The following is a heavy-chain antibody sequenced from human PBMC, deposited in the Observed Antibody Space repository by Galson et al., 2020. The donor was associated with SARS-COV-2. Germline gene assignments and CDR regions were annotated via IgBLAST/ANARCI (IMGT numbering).Heavy chain of an antibody. J-gene: IGHJ5*02. V-gene: IGHV3-21*01. Sequence: GGSLRLSCAASGFTFSSYSMNWVRQAPGKGLEWVSSISGSSSYIYYADSVKGRFTISRDNAKNSLYLQMNSLRAEDTAVYYCARAVTHNDFWSGYYPGWFDPWGQGTLVTVSS. CDR1: GFTFSSYS. CDR2: ISGSSSYI. D-gene: IGHD3-3*01. CDR3: ARAVTHNDFWSGYYPGWFDP.